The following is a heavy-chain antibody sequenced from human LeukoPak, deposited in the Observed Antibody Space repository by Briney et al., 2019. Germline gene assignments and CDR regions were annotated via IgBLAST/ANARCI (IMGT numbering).Heavy chain of an antibody. D-gene: IGHD3-16*02. CDR2: INPNSGGT. V-gene: IGHV1-2*02. J-gene: IGHJ5*02. CDR1: GYTFTGYY. Sequence: ASVKVSCEASGYTFTGYYMHWVRQAPGQGLEWMGWINPNSGGTNYAQKFQGRVTMTRDMSTTTDYMELSSLRSEDTAVYYCARDNSVGDIAWWFDPWGQGTLVTVSS. CDR3: ARDNSVGDIAWWFDP.